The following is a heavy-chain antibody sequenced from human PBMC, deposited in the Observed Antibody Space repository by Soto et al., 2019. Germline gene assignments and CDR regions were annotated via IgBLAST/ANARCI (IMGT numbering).Heavy chain of an antibody. V-gene: IGHV3-49*03. CDR3: TRDLGSAVAGRDRYYFDY. CDR2: IRSKAYGGTT. Sequence: GGSLRLSCTASGFTFGDYAMSWFRQAPGKGLEWVGFIRSKAYGGTTECAASVKGRFTISRDDSKSIAYLQMNSLKTEDTAVYYCTRDLGSAVAGRDRYYFDYWGQGTLVTVSS. D-gene: IGHD6-19*01. CDR1: GFTFGDYA. J-gene: IGHJ4*02.